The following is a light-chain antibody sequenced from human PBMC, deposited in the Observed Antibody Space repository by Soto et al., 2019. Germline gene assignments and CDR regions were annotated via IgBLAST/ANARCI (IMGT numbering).Light chain of an antibody. CDR3: QLYGNSPIYT. CDR1: QTVSSTY. Sequence: EIVLTQSPGTLSLSPGERATLSCRASQTVSSTYLAWLQQKPGQAPRLLIFGASSRAADIPDRFSGSGSGTDFTLTIGRLEPEDCAVYYCQLYGNSPIYTFGQGTKLEIK. V-gene: IGKV3-20*01. J-gene: IGKJ2*01. CDR2: GAS.